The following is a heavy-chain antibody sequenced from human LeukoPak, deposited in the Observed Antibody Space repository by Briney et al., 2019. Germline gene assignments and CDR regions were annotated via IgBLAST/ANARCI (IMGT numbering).Heavy chain of an antibody. D-gene: IGHD3-10*01. CDR3: ARVRPSTMVRGVIIVYYYYYMDV. CDR2: ISVYNSNT. Sequence: ASVKVSCKASGYTFTSYFISWVRQAPGQGLEWMGWISVYNSNTNYAQKLQDRVTMTTDTSTSTAYMELRSLRSDDTAVYYCARVRPSTMVRGVIIVYYYYYMDVWGKGTTVTISS. V-gene: IGHV1-18*01. CDR1: GYTFTSYF. J-gene: IGHJ6*03.